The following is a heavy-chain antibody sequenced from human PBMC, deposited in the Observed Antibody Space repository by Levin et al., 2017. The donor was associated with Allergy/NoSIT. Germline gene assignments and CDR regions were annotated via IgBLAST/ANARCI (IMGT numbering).Heavy chain of an antibody. Sequence: GESLKISCQGSGSSFTSYWIGWVRQMPGKGLEWMGIIYPGDSDTRYSPSFQGQVTISADKSISTAYLQWSSLKASYTAIYYGASRGTRDYYSYMDVWGKGTTVTVSS. D-gene: IGHD1-1*01. J-gene: IGHJ6*03. V-gene: IGHV5-51*01. CDR3: ASRGTRDYYSYMDV. CDR2: IYPGDSDT. CDR1: GSSFTSYW.